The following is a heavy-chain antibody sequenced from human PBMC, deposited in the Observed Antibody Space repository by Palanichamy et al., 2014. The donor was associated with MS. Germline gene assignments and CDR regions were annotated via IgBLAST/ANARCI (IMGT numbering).Heavy chain of an antibody. J-gene: IGHJ6*04. D-gene: IGHD3-10*01. CDR3: AGDRMTMFQGGDPMGV. V-gene: IGHV3-74*03. CDR2: INSDGFDT. CDR1: GLTFRSYW. Sequence: EVQLVESGGGLVXPGGSLRLSCAASGLTFRSYWMHWVRQAPGKGLEWVSRINSDGFDTTHADSVKGRFIISRDNAKNTLYLQMHNLRSEDTAVYYCAGDRMTMFQGGDPMGVWGKGTTVTVSS.